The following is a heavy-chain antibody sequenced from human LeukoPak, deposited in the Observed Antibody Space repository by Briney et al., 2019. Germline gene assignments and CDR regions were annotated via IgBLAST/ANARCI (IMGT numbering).Heavy chain of an antibody. Sequence: SETLSLTCTVSGDSFSDHYWSWIRQPPGKGLEWIGYIFYGGGTNYNLSLQSRVTISIDTSKNRFSLRLSSVTAADTAVYYCARDARFGWDYFDSWGQGTLVIVSS. CDR2: IFYGGGT. CDR3: ARDARFGWDYFDS. CDR1: GDSFSDHY. D-gene: IGHD3-16*01. V-gene: IGHV4-59*11. J-gene: IGHJ4*02.